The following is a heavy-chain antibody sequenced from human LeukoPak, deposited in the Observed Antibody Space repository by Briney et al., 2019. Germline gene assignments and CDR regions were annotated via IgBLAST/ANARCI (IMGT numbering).Heavy chain of an antibody. Sequence: SETLSLTCAVYGGSFSGYYWSWIRQPPGKGLEWIGSIYYSGSTYYNPSLKSRVTISVDTSKNQFSLKLSSVTAADTAVYYCARGGIQLWPPTGYYYGMDVWGQGTTVTVSS. CDR2: IYYSGST. D-gene: IGHD5-18*01. CDR1: GGSFSGYY. V-gene: IGHV4-34*01. CDR3: ARGGIQLWPPTGYYYGMDV. J-gene: IGHJ6*02.